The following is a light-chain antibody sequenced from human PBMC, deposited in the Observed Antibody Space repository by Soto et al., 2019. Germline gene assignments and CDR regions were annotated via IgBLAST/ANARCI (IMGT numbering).Light chain of an antibody. CDR3: QQYDNWPPIT. V-gene: IGKV3-15*01. Sequence: EIVMTQSPAILSVSPGERATLSCRSSQRVSSNLAWYQQRPGQAPRLLIYGASTRATGIPARFSGSGSGTEFTLTISSLQSEDFAVYYCQQYDNWPPITFGQGTRLEIK. CDR2: GAS. CDR1: QRVSSN. J-gene: IGKJ5*01.